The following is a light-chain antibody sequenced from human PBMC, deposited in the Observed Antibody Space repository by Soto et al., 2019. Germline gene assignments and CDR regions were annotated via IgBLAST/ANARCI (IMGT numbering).Light chain of an antibody. V-gene: IGLV1-44*01. J-gene: IGLJ1*01. CDR2: SNN. Sequence: SVLTHPPSASGTPGQRVTISCSGSSSNIGSNTVNGYQQLPGTAPKLLIYSNNQRPSGVPDRFSGSKSGTSASLAISGLQSEDEADYYCAAWDDSLNGYVFGTGTKVTVL. CDR1: SSNIGSNT. CDR3: AAWDDSLNGYV.